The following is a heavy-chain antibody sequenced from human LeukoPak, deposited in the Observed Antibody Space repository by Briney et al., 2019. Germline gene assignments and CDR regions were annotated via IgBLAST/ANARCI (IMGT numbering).Heavy chain of an antibody. D-gene: IGHD2-15*01. J-gene: IGHJ4*02. CDR2: IRVNDET. CDR1: GFTFSNYA. V-gene: IGHV3-23*01. CDR3: AKVKYCSGGSCYSSDY. Sequence: GGSLRLSCAASGFTFSNYAMNWVRQAPGKGLEWVSGIRVNDETYYADSVKGRFTISRDNSENTLYLQMGGLRAEDTAVYYCAKVKYCSGGSCYSSDYWGRGTLVTVSS.